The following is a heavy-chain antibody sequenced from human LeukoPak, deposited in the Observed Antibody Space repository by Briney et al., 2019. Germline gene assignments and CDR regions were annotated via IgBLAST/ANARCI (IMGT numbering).Heavy chain of an antibody. Sequence: GGSLRLSCAASGFTFDDYGMSWVRQAPGKGLEWVSGINWNGGSTGYADSVKGRFTISRDNAKNSLYLQMNSLRAEDTALYYCAKDKDLSSFMNWYFDLWGRGTLVTVSS. D-gene: IGHD3-16*01. J-gene: IGHJ2*01. CDR2: INWNGGST. V-gene: IGHV3-20*04. CDR1: GFTFDDYG. CDR3: AKDKDLSSFMNWYFDL.